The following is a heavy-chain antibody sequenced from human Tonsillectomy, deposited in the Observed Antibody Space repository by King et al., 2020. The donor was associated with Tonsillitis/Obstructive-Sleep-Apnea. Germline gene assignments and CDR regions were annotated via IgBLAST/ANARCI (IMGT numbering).Heavy chain of an antibody. Sequence: VQLVESGGGLVKPGGSLTLSCAASGFTFSNAWMSWVRQAPGQGLEWVGRIISKTDGGTTDYAAPVKGRLAISRDDSKNTLYLETNSRKIDDTAVYYCTTDVGGELEQRHWGQGTLVTVSS. V-gene: IGHV3-15*01. J-gene: IGHJ4*02. CDR1: GFTFSNAW. D-gene: IGHD1/OR15-1a*01. CDR3: TTDVGGELEQRH. CDR2: IISKTDGGTT.